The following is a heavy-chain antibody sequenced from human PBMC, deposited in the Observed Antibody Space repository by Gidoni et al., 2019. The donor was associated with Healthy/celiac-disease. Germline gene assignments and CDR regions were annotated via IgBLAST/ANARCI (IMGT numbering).Heavy chain of an antibody. D-gene: IGHD3-22*01. CDR3: ARESGYYDSSGSHFDP. V-gene: IGHV4-61*02. CDR2: IYTSGST. J-gene: IGHJ5*02. CDR1: GGSISSGSYY. Sequence: QVQLQESGPGLVKPSQTLSLTCTVSGGSISSGSYYWSWIRQPAGKGLEWIGRIYTSGSTNYNPSLKSRVTMSVDTSKNQFSLKLSSVTAADTAVYYCARESGYYDSSGSHFDPWGQGTLVTVSS.